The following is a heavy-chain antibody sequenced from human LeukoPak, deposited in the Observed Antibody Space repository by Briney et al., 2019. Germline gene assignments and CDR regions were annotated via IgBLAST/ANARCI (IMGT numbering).Heavy chain of an antibody. J-gene: IGHJ4*02. CDR1: GFTFSSYA. D-gene: IGHD3-22*01. Sequence: GGSLRLSCSASGFTFSSYAMHWVRHAPGKGLEYVSAVSTSGGSTYYADSVKGRFTISRDNAKNTLYLQMSSLRPEDTAVYYCVKCVSPVGYSSGYYYDHWGQGTLVTVSS. CDR2: VSTSGGST. CDR3: VKCVSPVGYSSGYYYDH. V-gene: IGHV3-64D*09.